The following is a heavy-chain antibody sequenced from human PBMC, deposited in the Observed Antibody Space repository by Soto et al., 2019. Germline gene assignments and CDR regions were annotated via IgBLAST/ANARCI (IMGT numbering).Heavy chain of an antibody. CDR1: GYSFTIDC. Sequence: PGEPLKISGNGSGYSFTIDCIGLVGQMPGKGLEWVGIIYPGDSDTRYSPSFQGQVTTSADKSISTAYLQWSSLKASDTAMYYCATPIAARDAFDIWGQGTMVTVSS. V-gene: IGHV5-51*01. CDR2: IYPGDSDT. J-gene: IGHJ3*02. CDR3: ATPIAARDAFDI. D-gene: IGHD6-6*01.